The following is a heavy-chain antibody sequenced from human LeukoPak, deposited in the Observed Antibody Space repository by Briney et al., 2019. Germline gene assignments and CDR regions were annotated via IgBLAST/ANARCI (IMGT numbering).Heavy chain of an antibody. D-gene: IGHD2-21*01. CDR1: GFTFSDYY. CDR3: VRHVYSAGDY. CDR2: ISTSSSST. V-gene: IGHV3-11*03. J-gene: IGHJ4*02. Sequence: GGSLRLSCAASGFTFSDYYMSRIRQAPGKGLGWVSYISTSSSSTNYADPVKGRFTISRDNAKNSLFLQMNSLRAEDTAVYYCVRHVYSAGDYWGQGTQVTVSS.